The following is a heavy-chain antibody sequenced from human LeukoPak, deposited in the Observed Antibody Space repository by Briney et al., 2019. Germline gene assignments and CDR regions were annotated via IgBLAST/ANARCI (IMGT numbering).Heavy chain of an antibody. Sequence: GGSLRLSCATSGFIFSNYWMHWVRQAPGKGPVWVSHISGDGRTRNYADSVKGRFTISRDNAKKVVYLQMNSLRAEDTAVYYCARDDRGYCSGGTCLAFDIWGQGTVVTVSS. V-gene: IGHV3-74*01. J-gene: IGHJ3*02. CDR1: GFIFSNYW. CDR3: ARDDRGYCSGGTCLAFDI. D-gene: IGHD2-15*01. CDR2: ISGDGRTR.